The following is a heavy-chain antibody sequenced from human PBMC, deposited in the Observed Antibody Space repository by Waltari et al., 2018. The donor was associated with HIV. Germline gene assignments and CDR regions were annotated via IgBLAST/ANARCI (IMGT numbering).Heavy chain of an antibody. Sequence: VQLRQWPAGLLKPSETLSLPSAVYGGTFSGYYWTWNRPAPGKGLEWIGEINHSGKTNYNPSLKSRLTLSVDTSKNQVSLRMKSVTGADTAIYYCAREKSRASKWYGIFYYDAWGQGTLVSVPS. J-gene: IGHJ5*02. CDR2: INHSGKT. CDR3: AREKSRASKWYGIFYYDA. CDR1: GGTFSGYY. D-gene: IGHD2-15*01. V-gene: IGHV4-34*02.